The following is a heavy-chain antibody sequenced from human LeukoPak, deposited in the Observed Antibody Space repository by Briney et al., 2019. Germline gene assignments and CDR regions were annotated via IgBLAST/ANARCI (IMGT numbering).Heavy chain of an antibody. V-gene: IGHV1-18*04. J-gene: IGHJ4*02. CDR2: ISAYNGNT. CDR3: ARILPSYYYDSSGYYWPYYFDY. D-gene: IGHD3-22*01. CDR1: GYTFTGYY. Sequence: ASVKVSCKASGYTFTGYYMHWARQAPGQGLEWMGWISAYNGNTNYAQKLQGRVTMTTDTSTSTAYMELRSLRSDDTAVYYCARILPSYYYDSSGYYWPYYFDYWGQGTLVTVSS.